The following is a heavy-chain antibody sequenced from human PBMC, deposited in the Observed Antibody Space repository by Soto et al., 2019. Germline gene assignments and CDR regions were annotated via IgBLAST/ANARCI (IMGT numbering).Heavy chain of an antibody. CDR3: ARDGSTSWYSYDYPGMDV. CDR2: INLDGSEK. CDR1: GFTFRTYW. Sequence: EVQLVESGGGLVQPGGSLRLSCAASGFTFRTYWLSWVRQVPGKGLEWVANINLDGSEKNYVDSVKGRFTISRDNARNSLYLQMSSLRAEDTALYYCARDGSTSWYSYDYPGMDVWGQGTKVTVSS. V-gene: IGHV3-7*05. J-gene: IGHJ6*02. D-gene: IGHD5-18*01.